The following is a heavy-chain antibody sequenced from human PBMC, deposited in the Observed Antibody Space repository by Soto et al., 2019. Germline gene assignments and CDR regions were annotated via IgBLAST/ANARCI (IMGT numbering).Heavy chain of an antibody. Sequence: SETLSVTCTVSGGSINDYYCNWIRKPPAQGLEWLGYIYYSGSTNYSPALKSRVTISVDTTKNQFSLKVTSVTAADTAVYYCARGVPNAEYSTSLYENCFDAWGQGTPVTVSS. V-gene: IGHV4-59*13. CDR3: ARGVPNAEYSTSLYENCFDA. J-gene: IGHJ5*02. CDR2: IYYSGST. CDR1: GGSINDYY. D-gene: IGHD2-2*01.